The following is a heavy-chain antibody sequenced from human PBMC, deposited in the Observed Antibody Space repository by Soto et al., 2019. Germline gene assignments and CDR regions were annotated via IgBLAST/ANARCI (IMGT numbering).Heavy chain of an antibody. D-gene: IGHD5-12*01. CDR3: ARVVLSITRGAFDA. CDR1: GGSISSTHW. Sequence: QVQLHESGPGLVKPSGTLSLTCAVSGGSISSTHWWTWVRQSPGKGLEYIGEISHSGTSNSNPSLKSRVTLSVDKSKNHLSLTLTSVTAADTAVYYCARVVLSITRGAFDAWGQGTPVIVSS. V-gene: IGHV4-4*02. CDR2: ISHSGTS. J-gene: IGHJ3*01.